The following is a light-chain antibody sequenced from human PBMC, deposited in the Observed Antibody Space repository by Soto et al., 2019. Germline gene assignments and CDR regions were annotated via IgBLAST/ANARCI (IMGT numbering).Light chain of an antibody. J-gene: IGKJ1*01. Sequence: EIVLTQSPATLSLSPGERATLSCRASQSVSSYLAWYQQKPGQAPRLLIYDASNRATGIPARFSGSGSGTDFALTISSLEPGDFAVYYFQWRSNWPPEWTFGQGTKVEIK. V-gene: IGKV3-11*01. CDR3: QWRSNWPPEWT. CDR1: QSVSSY. CDR2: DAS.